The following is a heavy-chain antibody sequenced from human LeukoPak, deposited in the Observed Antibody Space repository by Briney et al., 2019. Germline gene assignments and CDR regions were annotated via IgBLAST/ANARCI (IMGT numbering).Heavy chain of an antibody. V-gene: IGHV3-74*01. D-gene: IGHD2-15*01. CDR2: TNGDGSNT. Sequence: GGSLRLSCAASGSTFRNDWMHWVRQAPGKGLVWVSLTNGDGSNTIYADSVKGRFTVSRDNAKSTLYLQMNSLRAEDTAVYYCARDLGYSLDYWGQGTLVTVSS. J-gene: IGHJ4*02. CDR3: ARDLGYSLDY. CDR1: GSTFRNDW.